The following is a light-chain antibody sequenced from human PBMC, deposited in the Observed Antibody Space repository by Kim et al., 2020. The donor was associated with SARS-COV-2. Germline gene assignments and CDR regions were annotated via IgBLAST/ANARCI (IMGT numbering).Light chain of an antibody. V-gene: IGLV3-9*01. CDR1: NIGSKN. CDR3: QVWDSSTVV. J-gene: IGLJ2*01. Sequence: VALGRTARITCGGNNIGSKNVHWYQQKPGQAPVLVIYRDSNRPSGIPERFSGSNSGNTATLTISRAQAGDEADYYCQVWDSSTVVFGGGTQLTVL. CDR2: RDS.